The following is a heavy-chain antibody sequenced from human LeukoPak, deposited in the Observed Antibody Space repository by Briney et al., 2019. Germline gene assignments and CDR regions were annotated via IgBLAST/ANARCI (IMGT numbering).Heavy chain of an antibody. V-gene: IGHV3-21*01. D-gene: IGHD3-16*01. CDR3: ARVSPRGGLGDY. Sequence: GGSLRLSCAASGFTFSSYSMNWVRQAPGKGLEWVSSISSSSSYIYYADSVKGRFTISRDNAKNSLYLQMNSLRAEDTAVYYCARVSPRGGLGDYWGQGTLVTVSS. CDR2: ISSSSSYI. CDR1: GFTFSSYS. J-gene: IGHJ4*02.